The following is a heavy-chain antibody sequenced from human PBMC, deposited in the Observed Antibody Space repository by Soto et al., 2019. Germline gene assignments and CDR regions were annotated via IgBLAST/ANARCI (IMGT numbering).Heavy chain of an antibody. CDR3: AKDYYDSSGSYWYFDL. CDR1: GFTFSSYA. V-gene: IGHV3-23*01. Sequence: GGALRLSCAASGFTFSSYAMSWVRQAPGKGLEWVSAISGSGGSTYYADSVKGRFTISRDNSKNTLYLQMNSLRAEDTAVYYCAKDYYDSSGSYWYFDLWGRGTLVTVSS. CDR2: ISGSGGST. J-gene: IGHJ2*01. D-gene: IGHD3-22*01.